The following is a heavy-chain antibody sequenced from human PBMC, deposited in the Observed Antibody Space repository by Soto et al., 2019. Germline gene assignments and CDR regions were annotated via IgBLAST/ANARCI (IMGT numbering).Heavy chain of an antibody. CDR3: ATIAVPHDFDI. CDR1: GCIFRSYG. D-gene: IGHD6-19*01. J-gene: IGHJ3*02. V-gene: IGHV3-30*03. CDR2: MSFDVRIK. Sequence: PVGPLRLSCAASGCIFRSYGMNWVRQAPCKGMEWVAVMSFDVRIKYYAASVKVRFTISRDTSKNTLYPQMNSLRAEDTAVYYCATIAVPHDFDIWGQGTMVTVSS.